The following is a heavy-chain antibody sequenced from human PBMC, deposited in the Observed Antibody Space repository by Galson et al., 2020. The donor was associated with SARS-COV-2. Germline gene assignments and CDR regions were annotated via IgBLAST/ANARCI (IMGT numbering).Heavy chain of an antibody. D-gene: IGHD2-15*01. CDR1: GFPFNTYT. CDR3: ARDFMGYCRGRDCN. J-gene: IGHJ4*02. Sequence: GGSLRLSCTSTGFPFNTYTMNWVRQAPGKGLEWISSISRDHYIFYADSMRGRFIISRDNAKNTLYLHINSLRVEDTALYYCARDFMGYCRGRDCNWGRGTLVTVSS. CDR2: ISRDHYI. V-gene: IGHV3-21*01.